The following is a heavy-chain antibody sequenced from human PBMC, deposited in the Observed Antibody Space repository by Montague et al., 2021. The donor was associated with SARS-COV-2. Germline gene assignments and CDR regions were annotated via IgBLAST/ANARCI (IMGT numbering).Heavy chain of an antibody. CDR1: GGSFSSY. CDR3: ARGRGWLVFDY. Sequence: SETLSLTCDVYGGSFSSYWSWIRQPPGRGLEWVGQISHGGGTNYNPSLKSRVTISVDTSKNQVSLKLSSVTAADTAVYYCARGRGWLVFDYWGQGNLVTVSS. J-gene: IGHJ4*02. CDR2: ISHGGGT. D-gene: IGHD6-19*01. V-gene: IGHV4-34*01.